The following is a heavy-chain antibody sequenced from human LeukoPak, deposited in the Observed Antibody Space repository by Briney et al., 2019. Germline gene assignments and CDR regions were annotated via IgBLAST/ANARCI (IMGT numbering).Heavy chain of an antibody. CDR3: ARGRGITIFGVAPYYYYYYMDV. Sequence: SETLSLTCAVYGGSFSGYYWSWIRQPPGKGLEWNGEINHSGSTNYNPSLKSRVTISVDTSKNQFSLKLSSVTAADTAVYYCARGRGITIFGVAPYYYYYYMDVWGKGTTVTVSS. CDR2: INHSGST. V-gene: IGHV4-34*01. D-gene: IGHD3-3*01. J-gene: IGHJ6*03. CDR1: GGSFSGYY.